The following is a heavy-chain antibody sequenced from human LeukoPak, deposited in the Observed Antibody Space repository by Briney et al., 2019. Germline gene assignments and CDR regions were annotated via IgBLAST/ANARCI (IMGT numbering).Heavy chain of an antibody. D-gene: IGHD3-16*01. CDR2: ISSTSGYI. CDR3: AKVSVCFGCYFDY. Sequence: GGSLRLSCAASGFTFSSVSMNWVRQAPGKGLEWVSSISSTSGYISYADSMKGRFTISRDNAKNPLYLQIDSLRAEDTAIYSCAKVSVCFGCYFDYWGQGVLVTVSS. J-gene: IGHJ4*02. V-gene: IGHV3-21*04. CDR1: GFTFSSVS.